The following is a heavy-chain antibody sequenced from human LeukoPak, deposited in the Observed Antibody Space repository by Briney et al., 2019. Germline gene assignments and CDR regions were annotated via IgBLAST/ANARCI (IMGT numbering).Heavy chain of an antibody. CDR2: INPSGGST. CDR1: GYTFTSYY. D-gene: IGHD3-10*01. J-gene: IGHJ6*03. Sequence: ASVKVSCKASGYTFTSYYIHWVRQAPGQGLEWMGLINPSGGSTNYAQKFQGRVTMTRDTSTSTVYMELSSLRSEDTAVYYCARGPRITMVRGGQWYYYMDVWGKGTTVTISS. V-gene: IGHV1-46*01. CDR3: ARGPRITMVRGGQWYYYMDV.